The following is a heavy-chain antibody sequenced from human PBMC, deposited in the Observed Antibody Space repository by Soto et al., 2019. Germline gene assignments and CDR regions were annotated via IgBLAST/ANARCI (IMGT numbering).Heavy chain of an antibody. D-gene: IGHD4-17*01. CDR2: IYYSGST. Sequence: PSETLSLTCTVSGGSISSGDYYWSWIRQPPGKGLEWIGYIYYSGSTYYNPSLKSRVTISVDTSKNQFSLKLSSVTAADTAVYYCARGLYGDYRYYFDYWGQGTLVTVSS. CDR1: GGSISSGDYY. V-gene: IGHV4-30-4*01. CDR3: ARGLYGDYRYYFDY. J-gene: IGHJ4*02.